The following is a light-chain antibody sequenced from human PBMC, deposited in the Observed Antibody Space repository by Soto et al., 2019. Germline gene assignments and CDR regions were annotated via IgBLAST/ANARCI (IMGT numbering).Light chain of an antibody. Sequence: EIVMTQSPATLSVSPGERATLYCRASQSVSSNLAWYQQKPGQAPRLLIYGVSTRATGVPARFSGSGSGTEFTLTISSLQSEDLAVYFCQQYNNWRTFGQGTNLEIK. CDR2: GVS. CDR3: QQYNNWRT. V-gene: IGKV3-15*01. CDR1: QSVSSN. J-gene: IGKJ2*01.